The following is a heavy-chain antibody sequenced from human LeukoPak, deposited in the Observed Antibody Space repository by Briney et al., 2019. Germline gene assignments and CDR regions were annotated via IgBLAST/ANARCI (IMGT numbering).Heavy chain of an antibody. D-gene: IGHD3-10*01. CDR2: INTDGSST. V-gene: IGHV3-74*01. J-gene: IGHJ6*02. Sequence: GGSLRLSCAASGFTFSIYWMHWVRQAPGKGLVWVSRINTDGSSTSYADSVKGRFTISRDNAKNTLYLQMNSLRAEDTAVYYCAREYGSGSSFRYYYGMDVWGQGTTVTVSS. CDR3: AREYGSGSSFRYYYGMDV. CDR1: GFTFSIYW.